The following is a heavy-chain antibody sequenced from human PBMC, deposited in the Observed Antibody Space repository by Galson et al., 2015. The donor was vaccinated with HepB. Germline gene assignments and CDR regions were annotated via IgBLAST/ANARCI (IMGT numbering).Heavy chain of an antibody. CDR1: GYSFTNYW. CDR2: IFPGDSDT. V-gene: IGHV5-51*03. D-gene: IGHD3-22*01. CDR3: ARPISPDSRVYIDAFDI. Sequence: QSGAEVKKAGESLKISCKGSGYSFTNYWIGWVRQMPGKGLEWMGIIFPGDSDTRYRPSFQGQVTISADRSISTAYLQWSSLKASDTAMYYCARPISPDSRVYIDAFDIWGQVTMVTGSS. J-gene: IGHJ3*02.